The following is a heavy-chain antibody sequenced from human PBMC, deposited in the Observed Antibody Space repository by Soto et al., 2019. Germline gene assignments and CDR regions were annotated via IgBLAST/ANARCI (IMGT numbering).Heavy chain of an antibody. CDR1: GITVSSTY. D-gene: IGHD6-25*01. V-gene: IGHV3-66*01. CDR3: ARSMVAAYFDS. CDR2: LYGDGRA. J-gene: IGHJ4*02. Sequence: EVQLVQSGGGLVQSGGSLTLSCAASGITVSSTYMSRLRQAPGKRLEWVSVLYGDGRAYYADSVKGRFTISRDNSKNTLHLQMNSLRAEDTAVYYCARSMVAAYFDSWGQGTLVTVSS.